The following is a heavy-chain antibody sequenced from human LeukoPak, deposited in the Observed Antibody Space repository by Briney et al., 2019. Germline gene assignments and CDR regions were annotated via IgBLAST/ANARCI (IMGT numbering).Heavy chain of an antibody. CDR3: ARGWYRGVTFDY. V-gene: IGHV3-74*01. Sequence: GGSLRLSCAASGFSFSSYWMHWVRQAPGEGLVWVSRINSDGSSTSYADSVKGRFTISRDNAKNTLYLQMNSLRAGDPAVYYCARGWYRGVTFDYWGQGTLVAVSS. D-gene: IGHD6-19*01. CDR2: INSDGSST. CDR1: GFSFSSYW. J-gene: IGHJ4*02.